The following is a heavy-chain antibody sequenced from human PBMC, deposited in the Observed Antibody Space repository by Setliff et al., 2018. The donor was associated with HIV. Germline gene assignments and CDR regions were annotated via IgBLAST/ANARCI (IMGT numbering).Heavy chain of an antibody. V-gene: IGHV3-30*02. CDR1: GFTFSTYA. D-gene: IGHD5-12*01. CDR2: TWYDGRTT. J-gene: IGHJ4*02. Sequence: PGGSLRLSCAASGFTFSTYAIHWVRQAPGKGLEWVALTWYDGRTTYYADSVKGRFTISRDNSKSTLNLQMNTLRPEDTATYYRAKVGREYNGYDLTFDSWGQGTLVTVSS. CDR3: AKVGREYNGYDLTFDS.